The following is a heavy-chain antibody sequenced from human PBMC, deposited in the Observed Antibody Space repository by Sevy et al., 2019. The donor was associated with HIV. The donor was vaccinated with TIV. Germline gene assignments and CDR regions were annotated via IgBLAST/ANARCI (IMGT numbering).Heavy chain of an antibody. Sequence: SETLSLTCTVSGGSINSDHWSWIRQPPGKGLEWIGYVYYTGGTNYNASLKNRVTISVDRTKNQFSLKLTSVTAADTAVYYCARRNDFDIWGQWTMVTVSS. CDR3: ARRNDFDI. CDR1: GGSINSDH. CDR2: VYYTGGT. V-gene: IGHV4-59*08. J-gene: IGHJ3*02.